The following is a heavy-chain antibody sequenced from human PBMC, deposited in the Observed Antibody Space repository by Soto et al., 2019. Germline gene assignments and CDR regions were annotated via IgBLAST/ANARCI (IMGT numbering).Heavy chain of an antibody. CDR3: ALIHYYGSGSYYYFDY. V-gene: IGHV1-69*13. CDR2: IIPIFGTA. J-gene: IGHJ4*02. D-gene: IGHD3-10*01. CDR1: GGTFSSYA. Sequence: SVKVSCKASGGTFSSYAISWVRQAPGQGLEWMGGIIPIFGTANYTQKFQGRVTITADESTSTAYMELSSLRSEDTAVYYCALIHYYGSGSYYYFDYWGQGTLVTVPS.